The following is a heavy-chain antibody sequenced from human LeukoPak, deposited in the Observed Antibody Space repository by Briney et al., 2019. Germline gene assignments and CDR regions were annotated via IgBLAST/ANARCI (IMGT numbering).Heavy chain of an antibody. J-gene: IGHJ4*02. D-gene: IGHD5-12*01. V-gene: IGHV1-2*02. CDR2: INPNSGGT. Sequence: GASVKVSCKASGYTFTGYCMHWVRQAPGQGLEWMGWINPNSGGTNYAQKFQGRVTMTRDTSISAAYMELSRLRSDDTAVYYCARDPGYSGYDYYFDYWGQGTLVTVSS. CDR1: GYTFTGYC. CDR3: ARDPGYSGYDYYFDY.